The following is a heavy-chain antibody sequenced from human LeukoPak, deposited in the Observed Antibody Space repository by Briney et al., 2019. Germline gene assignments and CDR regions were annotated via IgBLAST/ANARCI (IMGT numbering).Heavy chain of an antibody. Sequence: GGSLRLPCAASGFTFSSYGMHWVRQAPGKGLEWVAVISYDGSNKYYADSVKGRFTISRDNSKNTLYLQMNSLRAEDTAVYYCATQGDYFDWLLDIDYWGQGTLVTVSS. CDR3: ATQGDYFDWLLDIDY. CDR1: GFTFSSYG. V-gene: IGHV3-30*03. J-gene: IGHJ4*02. D-gene: IGHD3-9*01. CDR2: ISYDGSNK.